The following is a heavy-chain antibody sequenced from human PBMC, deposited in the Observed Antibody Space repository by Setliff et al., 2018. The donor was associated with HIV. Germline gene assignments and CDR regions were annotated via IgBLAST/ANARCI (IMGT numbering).Heavy chain of an antibody. CDR1: GFTFSSYS. D-gene: IGHD1-1*01. CDR2: ISGNSGAV. Sequence: GGSLRLSCAASGFTFSSYSMNWVRQAPGKGLEWVSFISGNSGAVTYADSVKGRFTISGDNAKNTLYLQMNSLTSEDTAVYYCARDLNWAFDYWGQGSLVTVSS. J-gene: IGHJ4*02. CDR3: ARDLNWAFDY. V-gene: IGHV3-48*01.